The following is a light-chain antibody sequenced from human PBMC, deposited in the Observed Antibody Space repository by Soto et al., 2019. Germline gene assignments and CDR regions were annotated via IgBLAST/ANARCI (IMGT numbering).Light chain of an antibody. Sequence: QAVVTQEPSLTVSPGGTVTLTCGSNTGAVTSGHYPYWFQQKPGQAPRTLIYDTSNKHSWTPARFSGSLLGGKAALTLSGAQPEDEADFYCLLSYRGVGVFGGGTKLTVL. V-gene: IGLV7-46*01. J-gene: IGLJ2*01. CDR2: DTS. CDR3: LLSYRGVGV. CDR1: TGAVTSGHY.